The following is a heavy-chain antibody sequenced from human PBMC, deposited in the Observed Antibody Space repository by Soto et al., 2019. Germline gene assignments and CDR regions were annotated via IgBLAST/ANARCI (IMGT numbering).Heavy chain of an antibody. J-gene: IGHJ5*01. CDR2: ISSSGLTT. V-gene: IGHV3-48*03. CDR1: GFNFRMYE. Sequence: PWGSLRLSCQASGFNFRMYEMHWVRKAPGKGLEWVSYISSSGLTTYYADFAEGRFTISRDNAKDSLYLHLNSLRVGDTAVYYCARYGTRGDWWGLGTQVTVYS. D-gene: IGHD3-10*01. CDR3: ARYGTRGDW.